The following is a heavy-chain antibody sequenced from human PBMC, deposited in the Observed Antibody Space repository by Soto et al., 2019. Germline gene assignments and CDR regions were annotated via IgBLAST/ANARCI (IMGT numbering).Heavy chain of an antibody. V-gene: IGHV4-38-2*01. J-gene: IGHJ4*02. Sequence: SETLSLTCAVSGYSISSGYYWGWIRQPPGKGLEWIGSIYHSGSTYYNPSLKSRVTISVDTSKNQFSLKLSSVTAADTAVYYCARVTLLLQGTHFDYWGQGALVTVSS. CDR2: IYHSGST. CDR1: GYSISSGYY. CDR3: ARVTLLLQGTHFDY. D-gene: IGHD2-15*01.